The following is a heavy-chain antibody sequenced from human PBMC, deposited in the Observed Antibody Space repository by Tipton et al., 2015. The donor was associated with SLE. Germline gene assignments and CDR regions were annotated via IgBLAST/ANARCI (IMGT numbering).Heavy chain of an antibody. J-gene: IGHJ4*02. D-gene: IGHD3-3*01. CDR1: GFTFSTYG. Sequence: SLRLSCAASGFTFSTYGMHWVRQAPGKGPEWVAVIWYDGTNENYGDSVKGRFTISRDNSKDTLYLQMDGLRVEDTAVYYCARDLGLLRFLEWSPDYWGQGTLVTVSS. V-gene: IGHV3-33*01. CDR3: ARDLGLLRFLEWSPDY. CDR2: IWYDGTNE.